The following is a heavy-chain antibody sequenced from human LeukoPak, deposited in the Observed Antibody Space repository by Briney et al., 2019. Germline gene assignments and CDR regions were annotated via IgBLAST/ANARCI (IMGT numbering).Heavy chain of an antibody. J-gene: IGHJ4*02. Sequence: PGGSLRLSCAASGFTFSSYGMHWVRQAPGKGLEWVAVIWYDGSNKYYADSVKGRFTISRDNSKNTLYLQMNSLRAEDTAVYYCARDRGVGQYGYFDYWGQGTLVTVSS. D-gene: IGHD2-2*01. V-gene: IGHV3-33*01. CDR3: ARDRGVGQYGYFDY. CDR2: IWYDGSNK. CDR1: GFTFSSYG.